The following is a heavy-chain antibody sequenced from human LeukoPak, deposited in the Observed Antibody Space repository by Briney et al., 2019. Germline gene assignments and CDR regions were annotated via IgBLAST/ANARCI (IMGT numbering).Heavy chain of an antibody. V-gene: IGHV3-9*01. CDR2: ISWNSGSI. CDR1: GFTFDDYA. D-gene: IGHD6-19*01. CDR3: AKASTYSSGWRLYFDY. Sequence: GRSLRLSCAASGFTFDDYAMHWVRQAPGKGLEWVSSISWNSGSIGYADSVKGRFTISRDNAKNSLYLQMNSLRAEDTALYYCAKASTYSSGWRLYFDYWGQGTLVTVSS. J-gene: IGHJ4*02.